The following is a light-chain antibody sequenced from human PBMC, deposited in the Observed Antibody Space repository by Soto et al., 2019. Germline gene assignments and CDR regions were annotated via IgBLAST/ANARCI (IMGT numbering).Light chain of an antibody. CDR3: QQYVSSQT. J-gene: IGKJ1*01. CDR1: QSVSSSY. Sequence: EIVLTQSPGTLSLSPGERATLSCRASQSVSSSYLAWYQQKPGQAPRLLIYGASSRATGIPDRFSGSGSGTDFTLTISRLDPEDFAVYYCQQYVSSQTFGQRTKVEIK. V-gene: IGKV3-20*01. CDR2: GAS.